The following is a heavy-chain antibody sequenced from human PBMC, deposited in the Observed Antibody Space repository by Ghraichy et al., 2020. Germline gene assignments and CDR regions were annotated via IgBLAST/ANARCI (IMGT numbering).Heavy chain of an antibody. Sequence: GGSLRLSCAASGFAFSDHDMNWVRQAPGKGLEWISAISDSGGNTYYADSVKGRFTISRDNSKNTMYLQMNSLRAEDSAVYYCTKEVSSFDYGVQATLVTVSS. CDR3: TKEVSSFDY. CDR2: ISDSGGNT. V-gene: IGHV3-23*01. CDR1: GFAFSDHD. J-gene: IGHJ4*02.